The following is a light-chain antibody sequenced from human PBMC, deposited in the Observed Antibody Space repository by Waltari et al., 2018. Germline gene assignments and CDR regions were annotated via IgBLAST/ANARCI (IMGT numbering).Light chain of an antibody. V-gene: IGKV3-15*01. Sequence: EKVMTQSPATLSVSPGERATLSCRASQNVNNNLAWYQRKPGQAPRLLIYDASTRATGIPARFSGGGSGTEFTLSISSLQSEDFAVYYCQQYYSTRPLTFGGGTKVEIK. J-gene: IGKJ4*01. CDR3: QQYYSTRPLT. CDR2: DAS. CDR1: QNVNNN.